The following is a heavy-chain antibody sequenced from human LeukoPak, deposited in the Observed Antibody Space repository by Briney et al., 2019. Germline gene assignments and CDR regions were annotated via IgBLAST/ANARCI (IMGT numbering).Heavy chain of an antibody. Sequence: ASVKVSCKVSGYTLTELSMHWVRQAPGKGLEWMGGFDPEDGETIYAQKFQGRVTMTEDTSTDTAYMELSSLRSEDTAVYYCATSRSSGSYSRLDYWGQGTLVTVSS. CDR3: ATSRSSGSYSRLDY. CDR2: FDPEDGET. D-gene: IGHD1-26*01. V-gene: IGHV1-24*01. CDR1: GYTLTELS. J-gene: IGHJ4*02.